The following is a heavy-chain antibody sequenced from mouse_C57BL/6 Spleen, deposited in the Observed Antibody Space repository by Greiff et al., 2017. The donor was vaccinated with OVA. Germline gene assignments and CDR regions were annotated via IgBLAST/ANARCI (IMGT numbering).Heavy chain of an antibody. J-gene: IGHJ4*01. CDR2: ISSGSSTI. CDR3: TAVVALYYYAMDY. D-gene: IGHD1-1*01. Sequence: EVKLMESGGGLVKPGGSLKLSCAASGFTFSDYGMHWVRQAPEKGLEWVAYISSGSSTIYYADTVKGRFTISRDNAKNTLFLQMTRLRSEDTAMYCCTAVVALYYYAMDYWGQGTSVTVSS. V-gene: IGHV5-17*01. CDR1: GFTFSDYG.